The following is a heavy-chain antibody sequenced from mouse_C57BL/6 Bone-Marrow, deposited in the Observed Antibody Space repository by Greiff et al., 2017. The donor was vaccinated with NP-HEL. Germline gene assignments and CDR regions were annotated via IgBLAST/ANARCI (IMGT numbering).Heavy chain of an antibody. CDR3: ARRGGFAY. CDR2: IYPGDGDT. Sequence: VKLQQSGPELVKPGASVKISCKASGYAFSSSWMNWVKQRPGKGLEWIGRIYPGDGDTNYNGKFKGKATLTADKSSSTAYMQLSSLTSEDSAVYFCARRGGFAYWGQGTLVTVSA. J-gene: IGHJ3*01. V-gene: IGHV1-82*01. CDR1: GYAFSSSW.